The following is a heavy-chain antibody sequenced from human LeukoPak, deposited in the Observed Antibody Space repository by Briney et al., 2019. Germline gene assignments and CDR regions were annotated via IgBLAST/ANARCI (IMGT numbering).Heavy chain of an antibody. V-gene: IGHV3-30*03. CDR2: ISYDGSNK. Sequence: GGSLRLSCAASGFDFSAFGMNWVRQAPGKGLEWVAVISYDGSNKYYADSVKGRFTISRDNSKNTLYLQMNSLRAEDTAVYYCARPADVLRFLEWLPIDYWGQGTLVTVSS. CDR3: ARPADVLRFLEWLPIDY. J-gene: IGHJ4*02. CDR1: GFDFSAFG. D-gene: IGHD3-3*01.